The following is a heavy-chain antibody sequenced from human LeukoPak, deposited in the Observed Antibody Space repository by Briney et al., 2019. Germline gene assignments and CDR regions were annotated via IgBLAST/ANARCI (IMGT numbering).Heavy chain of an antibody. J-gene: IGHJ4*02. Sequence: GGSLRLSCAASGFTFSSHGMSWVRQAPGKGLEWVSGISGSGGGTFYADSVRGRFTISRDNSKNTVYLQMNSLRAEDTAVYYCAKSATTVTSNFEYWGQGTLVTVSS. V-gene: IGHV3-23*01. CDR2: ISGSGGGT. CDR1: GFTFSSHG. D-gene: IGHD4-17*01. CDR3: AKSATTVTSNFEY.